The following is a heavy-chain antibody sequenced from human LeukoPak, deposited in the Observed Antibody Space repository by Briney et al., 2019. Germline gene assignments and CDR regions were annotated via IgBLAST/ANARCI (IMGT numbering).Heavy chain of an antibody. CDR2: IIPIFGTE. J-gene: IGHJ6*02. V-gene: IGHV1-69*01. D-gene: IGHD2-2*02. Sequence: SVKVSCKASGGPFSSYAISWVRQAPGQGLERMGGIIPIFGTENYEKKFKGRVTITADASPSTAYVELSSLRSEYTAVYYCASPIYETYSYYGMDVWGQGTTVTVSS. CDR1: GGPFSSYA. CDR3: ASPIYETYSYYGMDV.